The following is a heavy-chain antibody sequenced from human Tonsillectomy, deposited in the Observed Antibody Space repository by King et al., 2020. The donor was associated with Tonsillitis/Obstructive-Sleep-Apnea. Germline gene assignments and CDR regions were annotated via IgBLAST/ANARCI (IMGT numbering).Heavy chain of an antibody. J-gene: IGHJ4*02. D-gene: IGHD1-26*01. CDR3: VRVSGSYYLDY. V-gene: IGHV3-72*01. Sequence: VQLVESGGGLVQPGESLRLSCAASGFTFSDHYMDWVRQAPGKGLEWVGRTRDKANSYTTEYAASVKGRFTISRDDSKNSLYLQMNSLRSEDTAVYYCVRVSGSYYLDYWGQGTLVTVSS. CDR1: GFTFSDHY. CDR2: TRDKANSYTT.